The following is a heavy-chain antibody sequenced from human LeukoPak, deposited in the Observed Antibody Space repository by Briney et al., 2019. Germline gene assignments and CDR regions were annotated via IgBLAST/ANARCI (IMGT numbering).Heavy chain of an antibody. Sequence: GGSLRLSCAASGFTFSSYGMHWVRQAPDKGLEQVAFIRYDGSNKYYADSVKGRFTISRDNSKNTLYLQMNSQRAEDTAVYYCEYDSNYGGRYYYYIDFWGKGTTVTVSS. CDR2: IRYDGSNK. D-gene: IGHD4-23*01. J-gene: IGHJ6*03. CDR3: EYDSNYGGRYYYYIDF. CDR1: GFTFSSYG. V-gene: IGHV3-30*02.